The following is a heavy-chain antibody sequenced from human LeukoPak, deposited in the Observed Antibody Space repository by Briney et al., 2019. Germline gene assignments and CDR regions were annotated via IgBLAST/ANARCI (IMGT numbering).Heavy chain of an antibody. J-gene: IGHJ6*02. Sequence: PGGSLRLSCAASGFPFSGYSLHWVRQAPGKGLEWVSSISSSAAYIAYADSVKGRFTISRDNAKDSLYLQMNNLRAEDTAVYYCAREGKDLRLGYYNSAVVVWGQGTTVSVSS. CDR3: AREGKDLRLGYYNSAVVV. CDR2: ISSSAAYI. D-gene: IGHD2-15*01. CDR1: GFPFSGYS. V-gene: IGHV3-21*01.